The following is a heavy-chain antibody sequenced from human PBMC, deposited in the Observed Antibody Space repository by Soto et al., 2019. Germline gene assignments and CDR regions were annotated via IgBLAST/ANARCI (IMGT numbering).Heavy chain of an antibody. Sequence: QVQLQESGPGLVKPSETLSLTCTVSGGSVSSGSYYWIWIRQHPGKGLEWIGYIYYSGSTNYNPSLKSRVNISVDTSKNHFSLKLSSVTAADTAVYYCASDNPYYDSSGSYHDAFDIWGQGTMLTVSS. V-gene: IGHV4-61*01. J-gene: IGHJ3*02. D-gene: IGHD3-22*01. CDR1: GGSVSSGSYY. CDR2: IYYSGST. CDR3: ASDNPYYDSSGSYHDAFDI.